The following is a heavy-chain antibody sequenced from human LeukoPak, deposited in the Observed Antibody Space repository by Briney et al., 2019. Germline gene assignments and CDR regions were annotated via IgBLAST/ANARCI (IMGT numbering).Heavy chain of an antibody. CDR3: ARGYEVRGVIIDLSHDY. J-gene: IGHJ4*02. D-gene: IGHD3-10*01. V-gene: IGHV1-2*06. Sequence: ASVNVSCKASGYTFTGYYMHWVRQAPGQGLEWMGRINPNSGGTNYAQKFQGRVTMTRDTSISTAYMELSRLRSDDTAVYYCARGYEVRGVIIDLSHDYWGQGTLVTVSS. CDR2: INPNSGGT. CDR1: GYTFTGYY.